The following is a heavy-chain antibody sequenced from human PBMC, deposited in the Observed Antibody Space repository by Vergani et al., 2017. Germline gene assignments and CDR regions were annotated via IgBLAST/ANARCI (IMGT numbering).Heavy chain of an antibody. CDR3: AKDLGTSSGGGWFDP. J-gene: IGHJ5*02. CDR1: GFTSAGYA. D-gene: IGHD6-6*01. CDR2: ISWNSNSI. V-gene: IGHV3-9*02. Sequence: EVQLEESGGGLVLPGRSPRLSCVASGFTSAGYAMHWVRQAPGKGLEWVSGISWNSNSIGYADSVKGRFTISRHNAKNSLYLQMNSLRAEDTALYYCAKDLGTSSGGGWFDPWGQGTLVTVSS.